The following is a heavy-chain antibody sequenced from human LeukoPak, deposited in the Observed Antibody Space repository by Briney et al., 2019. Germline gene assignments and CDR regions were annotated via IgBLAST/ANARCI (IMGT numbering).Heavy chain of an antibody. J-gene: IGHJ4*02. CDR1: GFTFSSYA. Sequence: GGSLRLSCAPSGFTFSSYAMSCVRQAPGEGLEWGSAISGSGGSTYYADSVKGRVTISRDNSKNTLYLQMNSLRAEDTAVYYCAKEKNQRNDYGDYVYWGQGTLVTVSS. D-gene: IGHD4-17*01. CDR3: AKEKNQRNDYGDYVY. CDR2: ISGSGGST. V-gene: IGHV3-23*01.